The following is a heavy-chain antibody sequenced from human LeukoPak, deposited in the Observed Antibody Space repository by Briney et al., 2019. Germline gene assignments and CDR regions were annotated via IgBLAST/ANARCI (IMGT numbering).Heavy chain of an antibody. CDR1: GFNFSYYW. CDR3: AKERGDEFLSGTAGFDS. CDR2: VNSDESDI. Sequence: GRTLRLSCAASGFNFSYYWMHWVRRAPGKGLVWVSRVNSDESDITYAESVKGRYTISRDNAKNTLYLRMNSLRDEDTAVYFCAKERGDEFLSGTAGFDSWGQGTVVTVSS. V-gene: IGHV3-74*01. J-gene: IGHJ5*01. D-gene: IGHD3-3*01.